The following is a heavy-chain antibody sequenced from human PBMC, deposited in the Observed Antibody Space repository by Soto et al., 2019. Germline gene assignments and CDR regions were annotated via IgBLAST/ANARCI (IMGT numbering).Heavy chain of an antibody. V-gene: IGHV3-21*01. CDR1: GFTFSTYT. J-gene: IGHJ5*02. Sequence: GGSLRLSCAASGFTFSTYTMTWVRQAPGKGLEWVASISGPSTYIYYADSVKGRFTISRDNAKNPLFLQMNSLRAEDTALYYCAREVRRGWFDPWGPGTLVTVSS. CDR3: AREVRRGWFDP. CDR2: ISGPSTYI.